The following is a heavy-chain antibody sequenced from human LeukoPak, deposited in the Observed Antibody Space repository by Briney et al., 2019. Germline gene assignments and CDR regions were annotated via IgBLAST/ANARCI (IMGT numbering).Heavy chain of an antibody. CDR3: ARSYDTNFDY. Sequence: SETLSLTCTVSGGSIRSYYWSWIRQPPGKGLEWIGYIYFSGSTSYNPSLKSRVTISVDRSKNQFSLKLSSVAAADTAVYYCARSYDTNFDYWGQGTLGTVSA. D-gene: IGHD3-3*01. V-gene: IGHV4-59*01. J-gene: IGHJ4*02. CDR1: GGSIRSYY. CDR2: IYFSGST.